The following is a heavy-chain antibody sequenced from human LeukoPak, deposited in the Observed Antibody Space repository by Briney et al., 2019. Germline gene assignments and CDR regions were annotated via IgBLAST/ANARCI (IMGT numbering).Heavy chain of an antibody. V-gene: IGHV4-34*01. CDR3: ARSARHSARN. J-gene: IGHJ4*02. CDR1: GGSFSGYY. Sequence: SETLSLTCAVYGGSFSGYYWSWIRQPPGKGLEWIGEINHSGSTNYNPSLKSRVTISVDTSKNQFSLKLSSVTAAGTAVYYCARSARHSARNWGQGTLVTVSS. CDR2: INHSGST. D-gene: IGHD2-15*01.